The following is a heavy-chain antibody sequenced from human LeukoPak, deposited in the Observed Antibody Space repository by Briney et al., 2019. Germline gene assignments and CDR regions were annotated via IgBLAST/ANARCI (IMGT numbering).Heavy chain of an antibody. CDR3: ARRDGDGYNWHAFDI. D-gene: IGHD5-24*01. CDR2: IYYSGST. J-gene: IGHJ3*02. CDR1: GGSISSYY. Sequence: PSETLSLTCAVSGGSISSYYWSWIRQPPGKGPEWIGYIYYSGSTNYNPSLKSRVTISVDTSKNQFSLKLSSVTAADTAVYYCARRDGDGYNWHAFDIWGQGTMVTVSS. V-gene: IGHV4-59*08.